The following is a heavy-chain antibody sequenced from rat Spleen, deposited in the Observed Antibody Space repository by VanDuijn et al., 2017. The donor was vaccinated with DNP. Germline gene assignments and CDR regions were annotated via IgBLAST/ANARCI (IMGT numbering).Heavy chain of an antibody. CDR2: ISYDGGST. CDR1: GFTFSDYY. V-gene: IGHV5-22*01. CDR3: ASLTSGYFDY. Sequence: EVLVVDSGGGLVQPGRSLKLSCAASGFTFSDYYMAWVRQAPTKGLELVAYISYDGGSTYCGDSVKGRFTISRDNAKNTLYLQMNSLRSEDTATYYCASLTSGYFDYWGQGVMVTVSS. J-gene: IGHJ2*01. D-gene: IGHD4-3*01.